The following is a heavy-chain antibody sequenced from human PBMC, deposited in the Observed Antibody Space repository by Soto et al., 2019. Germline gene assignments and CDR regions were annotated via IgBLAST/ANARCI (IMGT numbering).Heavy chain of an antibody. Sequence: QVQLQESGPGLVRPSQTLSLICTVSGGSINSGDSYWNWIRQHPEKGLAWIGYINYRGSTFYNPSLKSRIIISIETAKNQCSLKLRSVTPADTAVYYCARDAPGAAPYWGQGTLVTVSS. V-gene: IGHV4-31*03. J-gene: IGHJ1*01. CDR2: INYRGST. CDR3: ARDAPGAAPY. D-gene: IGHD6-13*01. CDR1: GGSINSGDSY.